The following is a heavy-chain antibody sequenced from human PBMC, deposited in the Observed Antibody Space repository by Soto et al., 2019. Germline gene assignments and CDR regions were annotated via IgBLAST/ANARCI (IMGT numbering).Heavy chain of an antibody. CDR1: GGSFSCYY. CDR2: INHSGST. D-gene: IGHD3-16*01. V-gene: IGHV4-34*01. CDR3: ARGITPSPGGEMDV. J-gene: IGHJ6*02. Sequence: PSETRSRTCAVYGGSFSCYYWSGIRQPPGKGLEWIGEINHSGSTNYNPSLKSRVTISVDTSKNQFSLKLSSVTAADTAVYYCARGITPSPGGEMDVWGQGTTVTVSS.